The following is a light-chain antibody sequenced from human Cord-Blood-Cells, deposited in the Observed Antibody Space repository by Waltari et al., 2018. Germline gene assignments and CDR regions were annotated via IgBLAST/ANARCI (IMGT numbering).Light chain of an antibody. Sequence: QSALTQPASVSGSPGQSLTLYCTRTSSDVGSYNLVSWYQQHPGKATKLMIYEVSKRPSGVSNRFSGSKSGNTASLTISGVQAEDEADYCCCSYAGSSTLVFGGGTKLTVL. V-gene: IGLV2-23*02. CDR2: EVS. CDR1: SSDVGSYNL. J-gene: IGLJ3*02. CDR3: CSYAGSSTLV.